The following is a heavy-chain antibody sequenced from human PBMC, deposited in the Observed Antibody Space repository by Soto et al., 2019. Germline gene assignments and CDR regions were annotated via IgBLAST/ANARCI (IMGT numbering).Heavy chain of an antibody. CDR3: ATVGVVAATLELTRLRNWCDP. J-gene: IGHJ5*02. CDR2: IQPSRDLT. CDR1: AYTFTSYY. D-gene: IGHD2-15*01. Sequence: SVKVLCKASAYTFTSYYMHWVRQAHGQGLEWMERIQPSRDLTCFAQKFPRRGTTNGDAPTSTVYMEVSSLSSEDTAVCYCATVGVVAATLELTRLRNWCDPWG. V-gene: IGHV1-46*01.